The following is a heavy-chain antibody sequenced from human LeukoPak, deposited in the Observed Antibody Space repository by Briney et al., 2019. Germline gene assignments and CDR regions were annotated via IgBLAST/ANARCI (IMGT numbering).Heavy chain of an antibody. J-gene: IGHJ4*02. CDR3: ATGGKNIAAAGTGY. Sequence: PGGSLRLSCAASGFTFSSYSMNWVRQAPGKGLEWVSSISSSSSYIYYADSVKGRFTISRDNAKNPLYLQMNSLRAEDTAVYYCATGGKNIAAAGTGYWGQGTLVTVSS. CDR1: GFTFSSYS. CDR2: ISSSSSYI. D-gene: IGHD6-13*01. V-gene: IGHV3-21*01.